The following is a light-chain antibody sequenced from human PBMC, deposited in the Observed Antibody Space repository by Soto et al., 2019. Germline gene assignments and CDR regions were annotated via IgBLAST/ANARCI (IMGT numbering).Light chain of an antibody. CDR3: QHYAGGSRIT. CDR1: QSVSSY. Sequence: EIVLTQSPGTLSLSPGERATLSCRASQSVSSYLAWYQQIPGQAPRLLIYDASTRATGIPARFSGSGSGTDFTLTISSLEPEDFALYYCQHYAGGSRITFGQGTRLEIK. CDR2: DAS. J-gene: IGKJ5*01. V-gene: IGKV3-11*01.